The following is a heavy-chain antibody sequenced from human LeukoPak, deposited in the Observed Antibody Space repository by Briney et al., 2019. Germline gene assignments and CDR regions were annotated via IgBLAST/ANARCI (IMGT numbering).Heavy chain of an antibody. V-gene: IGHV1-2*02. CDR1: GYTFTSYG. CDR3: AREGRVRYYDILTGYYNYFDY. Sequence: GASVKVSCKASGYTFTSYGISWVRQAPGQGLEWMGWINPNSGGTNYAQKFQGRVTMTRDTSISTAYMELSRLRSDDTAVYYCAREGRVRYYDILTGYYNYFDYWGQGTLVTVSS. J-gene: IGHJ4*02. D-gene: IGHD3-9*01. CDR2: INPNSGGT.